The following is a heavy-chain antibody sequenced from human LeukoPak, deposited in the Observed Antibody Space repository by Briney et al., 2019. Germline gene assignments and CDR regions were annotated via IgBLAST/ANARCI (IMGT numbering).Heavy chain of an antibody. CDR3: ARHYCSGGSCYAPDWFDP. D-gene: IGHD2-15*01. V-gene: IGHV3-53*01. CDR1: GFTVSSNY. J-gene: IGHJ5*02. Sequence: PGGSLRLSCAASGFTVSSNYMSWVRQAPGKGLEWVSVIYSGGSTYCADSVKGRFTISRDNSKNTLYLQMNSLRAEDTAVYYCARHYCSGGSCYAPDWFDPWGQGTLVTVSS. CDR2: IYSGGST.